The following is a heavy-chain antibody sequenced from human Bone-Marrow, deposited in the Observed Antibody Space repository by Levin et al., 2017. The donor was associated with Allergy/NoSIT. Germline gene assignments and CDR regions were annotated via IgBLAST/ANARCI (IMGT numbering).Heavy chain of an antibody. J-gene: IGHJ6*02. CDR2: ISYTGST. V-gene: IGHV4-59*01. CDR3: ARYRGVSASGLDV. CDR1: GGSISSEY. Sequence: SETLSLTCSVSGGSISSEYWTWIRQPPGKRLEWIGYISYTGSTTYNPSFRSRVTISVDTSKNQFSLKLSSVTAADTAVYDWARYRGVSASGLDVWGQGTTVTVSS. D-gene: IGHD5/OR15-5a*01.